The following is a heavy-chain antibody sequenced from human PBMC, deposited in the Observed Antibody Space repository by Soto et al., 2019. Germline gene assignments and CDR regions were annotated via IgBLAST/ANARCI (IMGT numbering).Heavy chain of an antibody. Sequence: ASVKVSCKASGYTFTSYGISRVRQAPGQGLEWMGWISAYNGNTNYAQKLQGRVTMTTDTSTSTAYMELRSLRSDDTAVYYCARDSTPRVPYYFDYWGQGTLVTVSS. D-gene: IGHD1-1*01. CDR1: GYTFTSYG. CDR2: ISAYNGNT. J-gene: IGHJ4*02. CDR3: ARDSTPRVPYYFDY. V-gene: IGHV1-18*01.